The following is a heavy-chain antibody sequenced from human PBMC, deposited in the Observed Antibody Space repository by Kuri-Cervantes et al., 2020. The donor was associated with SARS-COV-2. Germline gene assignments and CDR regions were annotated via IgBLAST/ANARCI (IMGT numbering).Heavy chain of an antibody. CDR3: AGGTRS. CDR2: ISWNSGSI. Sequence: GGSLRLSCAASGFTFSSYSMNWVRQAPGKGLEWVSGISWNSGSIGYADSVKGRFTISRDNSKNTLYLQMNSLRAEDTAVYYCAGGTRSWGQGTLVTVSS. J-gene: IGHJ4*02. D-gene: IGHD2-15*01. V-gene: IGHV3-48*01. CDR1: GFTFSSYS.